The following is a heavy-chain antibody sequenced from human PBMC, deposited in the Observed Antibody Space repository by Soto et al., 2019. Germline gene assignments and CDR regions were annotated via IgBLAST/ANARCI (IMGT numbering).Heavy chain of an antibody. J-gene: IGHJ6*02. CDR2: ILHSGST. Sequence: QLRLRESGPGLVKPSETLSLTCSVSGGSVSISTYYWAWVRQTPGKGLEWLGSILHSGSTYYNPSLKSRLTLSVDTSEDQFSLNLSSVTATDTGVYYCATLPAAMYFYGSDVWGPGTTVTVSS. D-gene: IGHD2-2*01. CDR1: GGSVSISTYY. V-gene: IGHV4-39*01. CDR3: ATLPAAMYFYGSDV.